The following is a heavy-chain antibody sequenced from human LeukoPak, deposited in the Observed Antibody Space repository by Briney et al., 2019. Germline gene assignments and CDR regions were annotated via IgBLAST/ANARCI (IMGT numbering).Heavy chain of an antibody. V-gene: IGHV1-24*01. CDR2: FDPEGGET. CDR3: ATAGYCSGGSCSYYFDY. D-gene: IGHD2-15*01. J-gene: IGHJ4*02. CDR1: GYTLTELS. Sequence: GASVKVSCKVSGYTLTELSMHWVRQAPGKGLEWMGGFDPEGGETIYAQKFQGRVTMTEDTSTDTAYMELSSLRSEDTAVYYCATAGYCSGGSCSYYFDYWGQGTLVTVSS.